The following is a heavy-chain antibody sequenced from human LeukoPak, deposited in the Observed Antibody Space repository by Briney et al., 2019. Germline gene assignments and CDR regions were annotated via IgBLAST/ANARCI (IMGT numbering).Heavy chain of an antibody. Sequence: SETLSLTCTVSGGSITNYYWTWIRQPPGKGLEWIGYIHYSGSTNYNPSLKSRVTISVDTSKNQFSLKLSSVTAADTAVYYCARGDDFWSGTDYWGQGTLVTVSS. CDR3: ARGDDFWSGTDY. CDR1: GGSITNYY. D-gene: IGHD3-3*01. CDR2: IHYSGST. V-gene: IGHV4-59*12. J-gene: IGHJ4*02.